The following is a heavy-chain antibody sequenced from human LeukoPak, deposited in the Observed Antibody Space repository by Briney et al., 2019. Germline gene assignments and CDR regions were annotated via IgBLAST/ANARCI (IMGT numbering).Heavy chain of an antibody. CDR1: GDSISSNSVT. D-gene: IGHD1-26*01. CDR3: ARVGVAGCFDF. J-gene: IGHJ4*02. CDR2: TYYRSKWYN. Sequence: SQTLSLTCAISGDSISSNSVTWNWIRQSPSRGLEWLGRTYYRSKWYNDYAVSVKSRITFNPDTSKNQFSLQLNSVTPEDTAVYYCARVGVAGCFDFWGLGTLVTVSS. V-gene: IGHV6-1*01.